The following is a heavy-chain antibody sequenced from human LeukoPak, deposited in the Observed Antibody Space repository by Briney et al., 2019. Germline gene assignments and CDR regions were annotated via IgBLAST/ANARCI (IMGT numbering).Heavy chain of an antibody. Sequence: GGSLRLSCAASGFSFSTDMVWVREAPGKGLEWIASTGLSSSYIGYADSVKGRFTISRDNGENSVYLQMNSLRAEDTAVYFCARERSYCSGATCSLDLWGQGTLVTVSS. V-gene: IGHV3-21*01. CDR2: TGLSSSYI. D-gene: IGHD2-15*01. CDR3: ARERSYCSGATCSLDL. CDR1: GFSFSTD. J-gene: IGHJ5*02.